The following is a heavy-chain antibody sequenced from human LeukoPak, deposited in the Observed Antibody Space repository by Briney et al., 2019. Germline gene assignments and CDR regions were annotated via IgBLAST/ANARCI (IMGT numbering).Heavy chain of an antibody. CDR2: INPNSGGT. CDR1: GYTFTGYY. D-gene: IGHD3-9*01. CDR3: ATGYDILTGYYKDAFDI. Sequence: ASVKVSCKASGYTFTGYYMHWVRQAPGQGLEWMGWINPNSGGTNYAQKFQGRVTMTRDTSISTAYMELSRLRSDDTAVYYCATGYDILTGYYKDAFDIWGQGTMVTVSS. V-gene: IGHV1-2*02. J-gene: IGHJ3*02.